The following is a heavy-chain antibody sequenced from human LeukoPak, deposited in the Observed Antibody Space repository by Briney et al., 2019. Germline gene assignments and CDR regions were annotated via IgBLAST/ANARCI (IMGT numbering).Heavy chain of an antibody. D-gene: IGHD2-2*01. CDR2: IYTSGST. Sequence: KPSQTLSLTCTVSDGSISSGSYYWSWIRQPAGKGLEWIGRIYTSGSTNYNPSLKSRVTISVDTSKNQFSLKLSSVTAADTAVYYCARVPSRVEGITWGQGTLVTVSS. CDR1: DGSISSGSYY. V-gene: IGHV4-61*02. J-gene: IGHJ5*02. CDR3: ARVPSRVEGIT.